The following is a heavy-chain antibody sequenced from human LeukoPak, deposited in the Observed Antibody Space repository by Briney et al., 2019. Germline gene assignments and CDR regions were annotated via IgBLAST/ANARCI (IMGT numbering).Heavy chain of an antibody. J-gene: IGHJ4*02. CDR3: AKVTGTTGSFDY. Sequence: GGSLRLSCAASGFTLSSYGMHWVRQAPGKGLEWVAFIRSDGSNKYYADSVKGRFTISRDNSKNTLYLQMNSLIPEDTAVYYCAKVTGTTGSFDYWGQGTLVTVSS. CDR1: GFTLSSYG. D-gene: IGHD1-7*01. V-gene: IGHV3-30*02. CDR2: IRSDGSNK.